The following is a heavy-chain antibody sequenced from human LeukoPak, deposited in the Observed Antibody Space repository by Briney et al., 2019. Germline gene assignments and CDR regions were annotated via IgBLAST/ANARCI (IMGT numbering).Heavy chain of an antibody. J-gene: IGHJ4*02. Sequence: SETLSLTCTVSGGSISSGGYYWSWIRQHPGKDLEWIGYIYYSGSTYYNPSLKSRVTISVDTSKNQFSLKLSSVTAADTAVYYCAREGSSGYPFDYWGQGTLVTVSS. CDR1: GGSISSGGYY. CDR2: IYYSGST. D-gene: IGHD3-22*01. CDR3: AREGSSGYPFDY. V-gene: IGHV4-31*03.